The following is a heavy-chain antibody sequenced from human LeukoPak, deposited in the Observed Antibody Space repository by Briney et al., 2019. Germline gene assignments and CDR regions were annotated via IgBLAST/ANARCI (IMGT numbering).Heavy chain of an antibody. V-gene: IGHV1-2*02. D-gene: IGHD3-16*01. CDR1: GYTFTDYY. Sequence: ASVKVSCKTSGYTFTDYYIHWVRQAPGQGLEWMGWINGNSGGTNYAQKFQGRVTMTRDTSISTAYMEVSGLRSDDTAVYYCARGGVFQDLYSYYYGMDVWGQGTTVTISS. CDR3: ARGGVFQDLYSYYYGMDV. J-gene: IGHJ6*02. CDR2: INGNSGGT.